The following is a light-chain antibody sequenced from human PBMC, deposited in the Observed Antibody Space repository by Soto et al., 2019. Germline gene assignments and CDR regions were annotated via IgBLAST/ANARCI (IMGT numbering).Light chain of an antibody. CDR1: QTISIW. CDR3: QQYNSYRT. J-gene: IGKJ1*01. CDR2: DAS. Sequence: IRMTQSPSALSASVGDRVTITCRARQTISIWLAWYQQKPGKAPKLLIYDASILESGVPSRFSGSGSGTEFTLTISSLQPDDFATYYCQQYNSYRTLGQGTKVDIK. V-gene: IGKV1-5*01.